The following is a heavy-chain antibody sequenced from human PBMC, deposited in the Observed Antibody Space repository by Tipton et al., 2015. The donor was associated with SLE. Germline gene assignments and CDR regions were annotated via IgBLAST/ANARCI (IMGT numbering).Heavy chain of an antibody. V-gene: IGHV4-34*01. J-gene: IGHJ3*02. D-gene: IGHD3-16*02. CDR1: RGSFSGYY. CDR2: TTHSGKT. Sequence: TLSLTCAVYRGSFSGYYWSWIRRPPGKGLEWIGETTHSGKTNYNPSLKSRVTISADTSKNQFSLKLTSVTVADTAVYYCAQAHLWGSYRYASDIWGQGTMVTVSS. CDR3: AQAHLWGSYRYASDI.